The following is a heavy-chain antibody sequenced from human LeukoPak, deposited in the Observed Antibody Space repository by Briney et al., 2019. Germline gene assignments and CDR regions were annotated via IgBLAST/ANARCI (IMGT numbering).Heavy chain of an antibody. J-gene: IGHJ4*02. Sequence: PGGSLRLSCAASGFIFSNYAMSWVRQAPGKGLEWVSGTSGGGGTTYYADSVKGRFTISRDNSKNTLYLQMHSLRAEDTAVYYCAKDRVYYFDSSGYSCDYWGQGSLVTVSS. CDR3: AKDRVYYFDSSGYSCDY. V-gene: IGHV3-23*01. CDR2: TSGGGGTT. CDR1: GFIFSNYA. D-gene: IGHD3-22*01.